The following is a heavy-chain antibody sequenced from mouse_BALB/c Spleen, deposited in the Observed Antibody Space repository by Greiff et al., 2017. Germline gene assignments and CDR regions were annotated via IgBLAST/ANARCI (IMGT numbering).Heavy chain of an antibody. D-gene: IGHD2-1*01. Sequence: EVKLVESGGGLVKPGGSLTLSCAASGFSFSSYAMSWVRQTPEKRLEWVASISSGGSTYYPDSVKGRFTISRDNARNILYLQMSSLRSEDTAMYYCARREGNYAAMDYWGQGTAVTVSS. CDR3: ARREGNYAAMDY. J-gene: IGHJ4*01. CDR2: ISSGGST. CDR1: GFSFSSYA. V-gene: IGHV5-6-5*01.